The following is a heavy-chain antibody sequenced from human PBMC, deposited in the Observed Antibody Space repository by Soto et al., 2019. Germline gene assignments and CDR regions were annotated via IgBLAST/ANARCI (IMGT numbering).Heavy chain of an antibody. CDR3: ASGGIRRFLEWLSALDY. J-gene: IGHJ4*02. CDR2: INPNSGGT. D-gene: IGHD3-3*01. Sequence: QVQLVQSGAEVKKPGASVKVSCKASGYTFTGYYMHWVRQAPGQGLEWMGWINPNSGGTNYAQKFQGWVTMSRDTSISTAYMELSRLRSDDTAVYYCASGGIRRFLEWLSALDYWGQGTLVTVSS. CDR1: GYTFTGYY. V-gene: IGHV1-2*04.